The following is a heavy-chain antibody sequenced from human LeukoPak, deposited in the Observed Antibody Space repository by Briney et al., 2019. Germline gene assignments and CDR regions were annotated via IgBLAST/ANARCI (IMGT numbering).Heavy chain of an antibody. CDR2: IYYSGST. CDR3: ARRRGRTFYFDY. D-gene: IGHD3-16*01. J-gene: IGHJ4*02. CDR1: GGSISSYY. Sequence: SETLSHTCTVSGGSISSYYWSWIRQPPGKGLEWIGYIYYSGSTNYNPSLKSRVTISVDTSKNQFSLRLSSVTAADTAVYYCARRRGRTFYFDYWGQGTLVTVSS. V-gene: IGHV4-59*08.